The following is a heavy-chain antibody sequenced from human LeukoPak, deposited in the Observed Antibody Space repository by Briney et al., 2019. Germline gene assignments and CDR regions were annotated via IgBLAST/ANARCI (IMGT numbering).Heavy chain of an antibody. CDR1: GGTFSSYA. D-gene: IGHD1-26*01. CDR2: IIPIFGTA. J-gene: IGHJ6*03. CDR3: AKREGATTFLYYYYMDV. Sequence: ASVKVSCKASGGTFSSYAISWVRQAPGQGLEWMGGIIPIFGTANYAQKFQGRVTITADKSTSTAYMELSSLRAEDTAVYYCAKREGATTFLYYYYMDVWGKGTTVTVSS. V-gene: IGHV1-69*06.